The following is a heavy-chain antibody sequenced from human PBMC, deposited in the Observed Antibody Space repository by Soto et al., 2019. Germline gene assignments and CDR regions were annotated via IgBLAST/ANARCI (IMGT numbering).Heavy chain of an antibody. D-gene: IGHD3-22*01. CDR2: IIPIFGTA. V-gene: IGHV1-69*13. CDR3: ARDLGYYDSSGYYA. Sequence: SVKVSCKASGGTFSSYAISWARQAPGQGLEWMGGIIPIFGTANYAQKFQGRVTITADESTSTAYMELSSLRSEDTAVYYCARDLGYYDSSGYYAWGQGTLVTVSS. CDR1: GGTFSSYA. J-gene: IGHJ5*02.